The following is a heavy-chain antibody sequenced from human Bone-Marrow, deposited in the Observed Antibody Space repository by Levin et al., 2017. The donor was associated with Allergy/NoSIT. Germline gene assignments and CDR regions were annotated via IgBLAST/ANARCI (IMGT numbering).Heavy chain of an antibody. Sequence: PSETLSLTCSVSGDSIRSGNYYWSWIRQPPGKGLEWVGFLYYSGTSYYNPSLKSRASISADTSRDQFSLTLNSVTAADTAVYYCVRDLGLLTDSWGPGILVTVSS. CDR2: LYYSGTS. J-gene: IGHJ5*01. CDR3: VRDLGLLTDS. CDR1: GDSIRSGNYY. V-gene: IGHV4-30-4*01.